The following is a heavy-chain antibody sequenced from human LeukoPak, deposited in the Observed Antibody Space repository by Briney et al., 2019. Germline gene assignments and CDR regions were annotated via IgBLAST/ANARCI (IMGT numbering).Heavy chain of an antibody. D-gene: IGHD2-2*02. V-gene: IGHV3-30-3*01. CDR1: GFTFDDYT. Sequence: GGSLRLSCAASGFTFDDYTMHWVRQAPGKGLEWGAVISYDGSNKYYADSVKGRFTISRDNSKNTLYLQMNSLRGEDTAVYYCARAYCSSTSCYTLSPELDYWGQGTLVTVSS. J-gene: IGHJ4*02. CDR3: ARAYCSSTSCYTLSPELDY. CDR2: ISYDGSNK.